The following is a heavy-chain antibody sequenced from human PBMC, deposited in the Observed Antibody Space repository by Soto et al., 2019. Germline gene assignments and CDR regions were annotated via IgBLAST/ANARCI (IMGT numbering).Heavy chain of an antibody. CDR3: ARGRGGSGSYYNVGPYNWFDS. D-gene: IGHD3-10*01. CDR1: GGTFSSYA. CDR2: IIPIFGTA. Sequence: SVKVSCKASGGTFSSYAISWVRQAPGQGLEWMGGIIPIFGTANYAQKFQGRVTITADESTSTAYMERSSLRSEDTAVYYCARGRGGSGSYYNVGPYNWFDSWGQGTLVTVSS. V-gene: IGHV1-69*13. J-gene: IGHJ5*01.